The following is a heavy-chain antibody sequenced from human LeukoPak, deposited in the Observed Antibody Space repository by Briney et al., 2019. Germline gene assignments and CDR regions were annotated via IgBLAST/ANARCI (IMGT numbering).Heavy chain of an antibody. CDR1: GFTFSSYS. J-gene: IGHJ4*02. CDR2: ISSSSSTI. D-gene: IGHD3-10*01. CDR3: ARGGPLGLTDY. Sequence: PGGSLRLSCAASGFTFSSYSMNWVRQAPGKGLEWVSYISSSSSTIYYADSVKGRFTISRDNAKNSLYLQMNSLRAEDTAVYYCARGGPLGLTDYWGQGTLVTVSS. V-gene: IGHV3-48*01.